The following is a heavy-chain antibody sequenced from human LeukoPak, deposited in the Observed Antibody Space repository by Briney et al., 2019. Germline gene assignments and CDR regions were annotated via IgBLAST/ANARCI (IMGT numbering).Heavy chain of an antibody. CDR1: GFTFSESW. CDR2: MNQDGSEK. CDR3: ATYSHWVAGDV. Sequence: PGGSLRLSCAASGFTFSESWMSWVRQAPGKGLECVANMNQDGSEKDYVDSVKGRFTITRDNARKSLYLQMSSLRVEDTAVYYCATYSHWVAGDVWGQGTTVTVSS. D-gene: IGHD5-18*01. V-gene: IGHV3-7*01. J-gene: IGHJ6*02.